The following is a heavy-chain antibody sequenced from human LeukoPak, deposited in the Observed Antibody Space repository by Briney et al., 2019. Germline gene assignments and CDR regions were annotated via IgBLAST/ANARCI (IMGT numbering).Heavy chain of an antibody. Sequence: GGSLRLSCAASGFTFSSYWMYWVRQAPGKGLVWVARIKNDGSSTSYADSVQGRFTISRDNAKNSLYLQMNSLRAEDTAVYYCARRNYGPAGYWGQGVLVTVSS. D-gene: IGHD3-10*01. V-gene: IGHV3-74*01. CDR3: ARRNYGPAGY. J-gene: IGHJ4*02. CDR2: IKNDGSST. CDR1: GFTFSSYW.